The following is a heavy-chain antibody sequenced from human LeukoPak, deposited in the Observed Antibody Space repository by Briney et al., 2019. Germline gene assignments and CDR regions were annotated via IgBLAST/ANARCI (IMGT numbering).Heavy chain of an antibody. V-gene: IGHV4-59*08. J-gene: IGHJ4*02. CDR3: ARHFLWFGELMAFDY. CDR1: GGSISSYY. Sequence: SETLSLTCTVSGGSISSYYSSWIRQPPGKGLEWIGYIYYSGSTNYNPSLKSRVTISVDTSKNQFSLKLSSVTAADTAVYYCARHFLWFGELMAFDYWGQGTLVTVSS. CDR2: IYYSGST. D-gene: IGHD3-10*01.